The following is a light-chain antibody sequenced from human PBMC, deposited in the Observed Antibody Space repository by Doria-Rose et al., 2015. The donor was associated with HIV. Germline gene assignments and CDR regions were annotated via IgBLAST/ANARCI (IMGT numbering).Light chain of an antibody. CDR2: DAS. CDR1: QDITTY. Sequence: DIQMPQSPSSLSASAGDRVTITCQASQDITTYLNWYQQRPGKAPKLLISDASNLEAGVPSRFSGSGSGTDFTFTISSLQPEDIATYYCQQFDNFPLTFGGGTKVEIK. V-gene: IGKV1-33*01. CDR3: QQFDNFPLT. J-gene: IGKJ4*01.